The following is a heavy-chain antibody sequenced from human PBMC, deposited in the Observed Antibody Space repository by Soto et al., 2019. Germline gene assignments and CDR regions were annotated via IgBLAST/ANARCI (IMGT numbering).Heavy chain of an antibody. D-gene: IGHD2-21*02. CDR3: ERAQGCGGDCYQHCYFDL. CDR2: SIPIFGTA. V-gene: IGHV1-69*01. Sequence: QVQLVQSGAEVNKPGSSMKVSCEASACTFRSYAISWVRQAPGQELEWRGGSIPIFGTANYAQQFQGRVTITADESTSTAYMALSSLRSEDTAVYYCERAQGCGGDCYQHCYFDLWGRGTLVTVSS. J-gene: IGHJ2*01. CDR1: ACTFRSYA.